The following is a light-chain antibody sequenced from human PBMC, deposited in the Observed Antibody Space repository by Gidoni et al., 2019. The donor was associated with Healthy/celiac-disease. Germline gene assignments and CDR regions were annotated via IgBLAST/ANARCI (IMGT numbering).Light chain of an antibody. CDR3: QQSYSTPWT. CDR1: QRISSY. J-gene: IGKJ1*01. V-gene: IGKV1-39*01. Sequence: DIQMPQSPSSLSASVGDRATITCRASQRISSYLNCYQQKPGNAPTLLVYATSSLQSAFPSSFSGSGSGTDFTLTISRRQPVDFATCYCQQSYSTPWTFGQXTKVEIK. CDR2: ATS.